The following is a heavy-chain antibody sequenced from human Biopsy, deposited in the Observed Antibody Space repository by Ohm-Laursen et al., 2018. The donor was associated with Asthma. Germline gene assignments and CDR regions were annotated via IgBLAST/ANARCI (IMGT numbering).Heavy chain of an antibody. CDR1: GGMFGNYA. CDR3: ASDFPKDYVRYNFQF. V-gene: IGHV1-69*06. CDR2: ISPIFGSS. Sequence: SSVKVSCKAFGGMFGNYAISWVRQAPGLGLEWMGGISPIFGSSNYAQRFQGRVTITADIFTRTVYMELSGLRFDDTAIYYCASDFPKDYVRYNFQFWGQGTLVTVSS. D-gene: IGHD4-17*01. J-gene: IGHJ4*02.